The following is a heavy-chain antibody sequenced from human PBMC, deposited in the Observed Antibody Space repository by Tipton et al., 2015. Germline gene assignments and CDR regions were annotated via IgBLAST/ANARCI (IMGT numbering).Heavy chain of an antibody. CDR1: GGSISSGGYY. Sequence: TLSLTCTVSGGSISSGGYYWSWIRQHPGKGLEWIGYVFYNGQTYYSPSLKSRVTTSVDTSKNQFSLRLSSVTAADTAVYFCAKTHGAYDWYLDHWGQGTLVTVSS. D-gene: IGHD5-12*01. V-gene: IGHV4-31*03. CDR2: VFYNGQT. CDR3: AKTHGAYDWYLDH. J-gene: IGHJ4*02.